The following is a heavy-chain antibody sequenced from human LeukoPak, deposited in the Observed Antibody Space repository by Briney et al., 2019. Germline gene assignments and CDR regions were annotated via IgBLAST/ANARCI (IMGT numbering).Heavy chain of an antibody. J-gene: IGHJ5*02. Sequence: PSETLSLTCTVSGGSISSYYWSWIRQPPGKGLEWIGYIYYSGSINYNPSLKSRVTISVDTSKNQFSLKLSSVTAADTAVYYCAGRTGSGWYSGGFDPWGQGTLVTVSS. V-gene: IGHV4-59*01. CDR2: IYYSGSI. D-gene: IGHD6-19*01. CDR1: GGSISSYY. CDR3: AGRTGSGWYSGGFDP.